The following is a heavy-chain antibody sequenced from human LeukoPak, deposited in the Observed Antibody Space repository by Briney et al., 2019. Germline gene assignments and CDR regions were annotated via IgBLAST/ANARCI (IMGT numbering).Heavy chain of an antibody. Sequence: GGTLRLSCAASGFTFSSHGMSWVRQAPGKGLEWVSTISGSGDYTYYADSVKGRFTISRDNSKNTLYLQMNSLRAEDTAVYYCAKVTYGSGTYGAFDSWGQGTLVSVSS. D-gene: IGHD3-10*01. CDR1: GFTFSSHG. J-gene: IGHJ4*02. V-gene: IGHV3-23*01. CDR3: AKVTYGSGTYGAFDS. CDR2: ISGSGDYT.